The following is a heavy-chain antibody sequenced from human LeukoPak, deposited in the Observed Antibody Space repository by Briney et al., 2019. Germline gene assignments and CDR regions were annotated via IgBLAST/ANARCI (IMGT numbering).Heavy chain of an antibody. Sequence: SETLSLTCTVSGGSISSYYWSWIRQPPGKGLEWIGYIYYSGSTNYNPSLKSRVTISVDTSKNQFSLKLSSVTAADTAVYYCAGTPDVFYDSSGYVDYWGQGTLVTVSS. CDR2: IYYSGST. V-gene: IGHV4-59*01. CDR3: AGTPDVFYDSSGYVDY. J-gene: IGHJ4*02. CDR1: GGSISSYY. D-gene: IGHD3-22*01.